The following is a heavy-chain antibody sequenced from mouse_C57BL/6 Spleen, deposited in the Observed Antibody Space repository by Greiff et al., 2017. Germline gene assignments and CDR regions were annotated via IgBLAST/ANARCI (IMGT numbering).Heavy chain of an antibody. Sequence: QVTLKVSGAELARPGASVKLSCKASGYTFTSYGISWVKQRTGQGLEWIGEIYPRSGNTYYNEKFKGKATLTADKSSSTAYMELRSLTSEDSAVYFCAVLLLRPDYWGQGTTLTVSS. V-gene: IGHV1-81*01. CDR1: GYTFTSYG. CDR2: IYPRSGNT. J-gene: IGHJ2*01. CDR3: AVLLLRPDY. D-gene: IGHD1-1*01.